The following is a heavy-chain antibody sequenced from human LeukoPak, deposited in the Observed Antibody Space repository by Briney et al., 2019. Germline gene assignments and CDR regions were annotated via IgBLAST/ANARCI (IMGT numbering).Heavy chain of an antibody. CDR1: GYSISSGYH. Sequence: VKPSETLSLTCSVSGYSISSGYHWGWIRLPPGKGLEWIGNIYRSGVTYYNPSLKSRVTISVDTSKDQFSLKLSSVTAADTAVYYCARHILEGGYSYDYRSAFDIWGQGTMVTVSS. J-gene: IGHJ3*02. CDR2: IYRSGVT. CDR3: ARHILEGGYSYDYRSAFDI. D-gene: IGHD5-18*01. V-gene: IGHV4-38-2*01.